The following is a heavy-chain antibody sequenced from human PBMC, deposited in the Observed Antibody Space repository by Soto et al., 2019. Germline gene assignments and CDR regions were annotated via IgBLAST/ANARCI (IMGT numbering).Heavy chain of an antibody. Sequence: GASVKVSCKASGGTFSSYAISWVRQAPGQGLKWMGGIIPIFGTANYAQKFQGRVTITADESTSTAYMELSSLRSEDTAVYYCARGGGYSYGYNHYWGQGTLVTVSS. J-gene: IGHJ4*02. CDR1: GGTFSSYA. D-gene: IGHD5-18*01. CDR3: ARGGGYSYGYNHY. CDR2: IIPIFGTA. V-gene: IGHV1-69*13.